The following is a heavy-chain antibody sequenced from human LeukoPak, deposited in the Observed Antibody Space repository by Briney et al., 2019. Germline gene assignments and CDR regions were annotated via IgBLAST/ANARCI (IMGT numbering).Heavy chain of an antibody. CDR1: GGSISSGGYY. D-gene: IGHD6-19*01. J-gene: IGHJ4*02. CDR2: IYYSGST. V-gene: IGHV4-31*03. CDR3: ARDPRIYSSGWYEGGYFDY. Sequence: PSQTLSLTCTVSGGSISSGGYYWSWIRQHPGKGLEWIGYIYYSGSTYYNPSLKSRVTISVDTSKNQFSLKLSSVTAADTAVYYYARDPRIYSSGWYEGGYFDYWGQGTLVTVSS.